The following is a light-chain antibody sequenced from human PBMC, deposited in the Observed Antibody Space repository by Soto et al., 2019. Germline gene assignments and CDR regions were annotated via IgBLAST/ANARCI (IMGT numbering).Light chain of an antibody. CDR3: QQYGTSRT. J-gene: IGKJ2*01. Sequence: EIVLTQSPGTLSLSPGERATLSCRASQSVSNNYLAWYQQKPGQAPRLLIYGASSRDIGIPDRFSGSGSETDFTLTISRLEPEDVAVYYCQQYGTSRTFGQGTKLEIK. CDR1: QSVSNNY. V-gene: IGKV3-20*01. CDR2: GAS.